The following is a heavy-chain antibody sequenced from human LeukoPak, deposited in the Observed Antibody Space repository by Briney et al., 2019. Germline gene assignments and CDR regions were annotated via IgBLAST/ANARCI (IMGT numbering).Heavy chain of an antibody. V-gene: IGHV5-51*01. CDR1: GYSFTSYW. CDR2: IYPGDSDT. Sequence: GESLKISCKGSGYSFTSYWIGWVRQMPGKGLEWMGIIYPGDSDTRYSPSFQGQVIISADKSITTASLQWSSLKAPDTAMYYCVRLGTVTTSPMQHWGQGTLVTVSS. CDR3: VRLGTVTTSPMQH. D-gene: IGHD4-17*01. J-gene: IGHJ1*01.